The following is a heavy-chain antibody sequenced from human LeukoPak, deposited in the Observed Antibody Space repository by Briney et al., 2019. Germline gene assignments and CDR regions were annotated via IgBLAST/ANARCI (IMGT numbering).Heavy chain of an antibody. D-gene: IGHD3-3*01. CDR2: IYYSGST. CDR1: GGSISSYY. J-gene: IGHJ5*02. V-gene: IGHV4-59*01. CDR3: ARASASTYDFWSGPPTNWFDP. Sequence: SETLSLTCTVSGGSISSYYWSWIRQPPGKGLEWIGYIYYSGSTNYNPSLKSRVTISVDTSKNQFSLKLSSVTAADTAVYYCARASASTYDFWSGPPTNWFDPWGQGTLVTVSS.